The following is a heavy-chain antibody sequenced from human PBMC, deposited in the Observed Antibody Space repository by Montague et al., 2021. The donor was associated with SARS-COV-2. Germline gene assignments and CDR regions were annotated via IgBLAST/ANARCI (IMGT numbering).Heavy chain of an antibody. Sequence: PALVKPTQTLTLTCTFSGFSLISDGVGVGWIRQPPGKALEWLALIFWNDDKRYNSSLKNRLTVTKDTSKNQVVLTMTNMDPLDTGTYYCAHSHPFSSLRDFDSWGQGTLVTVAS. CDR1: GFSLISDGVG. V-gene: IGHV2-5*01. J-gene: IGHJ4*02. D-gene: IGHD3-3*02. CDR2: IFWNDDK. CDR3: AHSHPFSSLRDFDS.